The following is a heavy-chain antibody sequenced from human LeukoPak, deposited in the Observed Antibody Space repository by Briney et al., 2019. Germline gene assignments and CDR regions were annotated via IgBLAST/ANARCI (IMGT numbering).Heavy chain of an antibody. CDR3: ARGPGSIAAAGQLDY. V-gene: IGHV1-8*03. Sequence: ASVKVSCTASGYTVSSYDINWVRQATGQGLEWMGWMNPNSGNTGYAQKFQGRVTITRNTSISTAYMELSSLRSEDTAVYYCARGPGSIAAAGQLDYWGQGTLVTVSS. J-gene: IGHJ4*02. CDR2: MNPNSGNT. D-gene: IGHD6-13*01. CDR1: GYTVSSYD.